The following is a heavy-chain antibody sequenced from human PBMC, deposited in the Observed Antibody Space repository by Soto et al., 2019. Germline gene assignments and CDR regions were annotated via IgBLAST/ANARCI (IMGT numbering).Heavy chain of an antibody. V-gene: IGHV3-23*01. CDR1: GFTLSRYD. J-gene: IGHJ4*02. CDR3: ARTTTTKSRDY. Sequence: GLLRLSCAATGFTLSRYDMSSARQAPGKGLKYVSSISVIWCGTYYADSVKGRFTISRDNSKNTLYLQMNSLRVEDTAVYYCARTTTTKSRDYWGQGTLVTVSS. CDR2: ISVIWCGT. D-gene: IGHD4-17*01.